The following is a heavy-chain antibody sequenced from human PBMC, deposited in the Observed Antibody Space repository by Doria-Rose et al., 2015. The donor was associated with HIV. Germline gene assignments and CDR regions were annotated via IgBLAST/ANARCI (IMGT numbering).Heavy chain of an antibody. CDR1: GVSLSSPGMG. Sequence: SGPVLVKPTETLTLTCTVSGVSLSSPGMGVSRIRQPPGKALEWLAKLFSDDERSYKTSLKSRLTISRGTSKSQVVLTMTDMGPVDTATYYCARIKSSRWYHKYYFDFWGQGTLVIVSA. D-gene: IGHD6-13*01. CDR3: ARIKSSRWYHKYYFDF. J-gene: IGHJ4*02. V-gene: IGHV2-26*01. CDR2: LFSDDER.